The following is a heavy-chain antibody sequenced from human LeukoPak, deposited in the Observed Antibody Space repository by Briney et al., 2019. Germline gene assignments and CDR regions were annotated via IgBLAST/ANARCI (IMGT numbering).Heavy chain of an antibody. D-gene: IGHD4-23*01. CDR2: INSDGSST. Sequence: PGGSLRLSCAASGFTFSHYWMQWVRQAPGKGLVWVSRINSDGSSTNYADSVKGRFTISRDNAKNSLYLQMNSLRAEDTAVYYCAREYGGNPYFDYWGQGTLVTVSS. CDR1: GFTFSHYW. CDR3: AREYGGNPYFDY. V-gene: IGHV3-74*01. J-gene: IGHJ4*02.